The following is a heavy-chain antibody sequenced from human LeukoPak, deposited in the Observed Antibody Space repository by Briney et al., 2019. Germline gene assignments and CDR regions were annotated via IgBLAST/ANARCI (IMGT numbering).Heavy chain of an antibody. J-gene: IGHJ4*02. Sequence: PGGSLRLSCSASGFPFNTYAIHWVRQAPGKGLEYVAGISSNGDNTDFADSAKGRFTISRDNSKNTLYLQMNSLRAEDTAVYYCAKDHYSSSWRGADYWGQGTLVTVSS. CDR1: GFPFNTYA. V-gene: IGHV3-64*04. D-gene: IGHD6-13*01. CDR2: ISSNGDNT. CDR3: AKDHYSSSWRGADY.